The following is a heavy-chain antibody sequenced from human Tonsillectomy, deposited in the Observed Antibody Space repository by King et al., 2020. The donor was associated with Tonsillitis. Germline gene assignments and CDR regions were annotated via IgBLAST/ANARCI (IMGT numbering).Heavy chain of an antibody. D-gene: IGHD3-3*01. CDR2: IYPGDSDT. Sequence: VQLVESGAEVKKPGESLKISCQGSGYSFANYWIGWVRQMPGKGLEWMGIIYPGDSDTRYSPSFQGQVTISADKSINTAYLQWSSLKASDTAMYYCAIVPYDFWSGLFDYWGQGTLVTVSS. J-gene: IGHJ4*02. CDR1: GYSFANYW. V-gene: IGHV5-51*01. CDR3: AIVPYDFWSGLFDY.